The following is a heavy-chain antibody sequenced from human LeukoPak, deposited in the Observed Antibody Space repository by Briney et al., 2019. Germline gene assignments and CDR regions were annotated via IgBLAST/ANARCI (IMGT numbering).Heavy chain of an antibody. V-gene: IGHV3-23*01. J-gene: IGHJ4*02. CDR3: AKRGGHELDY. Sequence: GGSLRLSCEASGFTFNSYTMTWVRQAPGKGLEWVSAISGDATVSYHTNSVKGRFTISRDNSKNTLYLVMNGLRAEDTAVYYCAKRGGHELDYWGQGTLVTVSS. CDR1: GFTFNSYT. CDR2: ISGDATVS. D-gene: IGHD5-12*01.